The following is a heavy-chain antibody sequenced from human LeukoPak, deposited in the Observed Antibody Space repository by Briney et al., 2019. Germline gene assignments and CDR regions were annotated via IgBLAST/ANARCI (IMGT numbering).Heavy chain of an antibody. Sequence: SETLSLTCTVSGGSISSYYWSWIRQPAGKGLEWIGRIYTSGSTNYNPSLKSRVTMSVDTSKNQFSLKLSSVTAADTAFYYCARAINRYGSGSYSRRYYFDYWGQGTLVTVSS. D-gene: IGHD3-10*01. V-gene: IGHV4-4*07. J-gene: IGHJ4*02. CDR3: ARAINRYGSGSYSRRYYFDY. CDR2: IYTSGST. CDR1: GGSISSYY.